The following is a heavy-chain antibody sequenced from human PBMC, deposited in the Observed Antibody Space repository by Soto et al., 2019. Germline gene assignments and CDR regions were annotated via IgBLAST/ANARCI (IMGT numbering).Heavy chain of an antibody. CDR3: AKLQSWRALDY. V-gene: IGHV3-23*01. Sequence: EVLLLESGGGLVQPGGSLRLSCAASGFTFSNYDMGWVRQAPGKGLELVSSISGSGSGPYYADSVKGLFTISRDNAENTLYLQMNSLRDEDTAVYYCAKLQSWRALDYWGQGTLVTVSS. D-gene: IGHD6-13*01. J-gene: IGHJ4*02. CDR2: ISGSGSGP. CDR1: GFTFSNYD.